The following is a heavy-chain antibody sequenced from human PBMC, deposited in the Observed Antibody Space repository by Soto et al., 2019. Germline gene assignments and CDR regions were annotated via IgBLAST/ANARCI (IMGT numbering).Heavy chain of an antibody. CDR3: ARIRGRGGLYLYPPHFDY. CDR2: INAGNGNT. CDR1: GYTFTTYA. Sequence: ASVKVSCKASGYTFTTYAMHWVRQAPGQRLEWMGWINAGNGNTKYSQKFQGRVTITRDTSASTAYMELSSLRSEDTATYYCARIRGRGGLYLYPPHFDYWGQGTLVTV. J-gene: IGHJ4*02. D-gene: IGHD3-10*01. V-gene: IGHV1-3*01.